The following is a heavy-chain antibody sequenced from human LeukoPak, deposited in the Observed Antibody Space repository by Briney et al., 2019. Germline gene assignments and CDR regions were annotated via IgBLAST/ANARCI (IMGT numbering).Heavy chain of an antibody. CDR3: ARGDTMIVVVPFDY. CDR2: IHHSGTT. J-gene: IGHJ4*02. Sequence: SETLSLTCTVSGYSISSGYFWGWIRQSPGKGLEWIGTIHHSGTTYYNPSLKSRVTMSVDTSKNQFSLRLRSVTAADTAVYYCARGDTMIVVVPFDYWGQGTLVTVSS. D-gene: IGHD3-22*01. CDR1: GYSISSGYF. V-gene: IGHV4-38-2*02.